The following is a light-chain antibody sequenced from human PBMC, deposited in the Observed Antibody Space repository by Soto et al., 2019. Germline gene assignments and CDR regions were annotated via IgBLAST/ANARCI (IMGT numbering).Light chain of an antibody. CDR1: SGHSTYA. CDR2: LNSDGSH. CDR3: QTWGTGIWV. Sequence: QLVVTQSPSASASLGASVKLTCTLSSGHSTYAIAWHQQQPEKGPRYLMNLNSDGSHSKGDRIPDRFSGSSSGTERYLTISSLQSEDEADYYCQTWGTGIWVFGGGTKLTVL. V-gene: IGLV4-69*01. J-gene: IGLJ3*02.